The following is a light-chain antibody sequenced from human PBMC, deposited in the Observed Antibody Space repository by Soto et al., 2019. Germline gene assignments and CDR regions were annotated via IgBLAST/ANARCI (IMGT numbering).Light chain of an antibody. J-gene: IGKJ5*01. CDR2: DAS. CDR3: QQRNNWSAT. Sequence: EIVLTQSPATLSLSPGERATLSCRASQSVSSYLAWYQQKPGQAPRLLIYDASNRATDIPARFSGSGSGTAITLSISRLVPDNFAVYHCQQRNNWSATCGRETRLEIK. CDR1: QSVSSY. V-gene: IGKV3-11*01.